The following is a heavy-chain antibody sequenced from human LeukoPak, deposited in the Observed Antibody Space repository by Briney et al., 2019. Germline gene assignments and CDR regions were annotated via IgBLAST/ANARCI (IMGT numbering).Heavy chain of an antibody. Sequence: GGSLRLSCAASGFTFSNYWMNWVRQAPGKGLEWVANIKEDGSDKYYVDSVKGRFSISKDNAKNSLYLQMNSLRAEDTAVYYCANEGEIGYGYFYWGQGTLVTVSS. J-gene: IGHJ4*02. CDR2: IKEDGSDK. D-gene: IGHD5-18*01. CDR3: ANEGEIGYGYFY. CDR1: GFTFSNYW. V-gene: IGHV3-7*01.